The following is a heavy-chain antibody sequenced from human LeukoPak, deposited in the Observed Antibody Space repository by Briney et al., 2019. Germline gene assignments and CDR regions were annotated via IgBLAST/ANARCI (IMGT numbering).Heavy chain of an antibody. CDR3: ARGAWGYSVHFDN. CDR1: GFTISSNW. V-gene: IGHV3-7*01. J-gene: IGHJ4*02. Sequence: GGSLRLSCAASGFTISSNWMGWVRQAPGKGLEWVANIKQDGSETYYVDSVKGRFTISRDNAKSTVYLQMNNLGAEDTAVYYCARGAWGYSVHFDNWGQGALVTVSS. CDR2: IKQDGSET. D-gene: IGHD3-16*01.